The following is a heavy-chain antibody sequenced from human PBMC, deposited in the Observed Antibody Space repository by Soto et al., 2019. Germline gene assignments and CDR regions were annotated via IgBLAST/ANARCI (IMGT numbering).Heavy chain of an antibody. D-gene: IGHD3-10*01. CDR1: GFTFSSYA. CDR2: ISYDGSNK. J-gene: IGHJ4*02. V-gene: IGHV3-30-3*01. Sequence: QVQLVESGGGVVQPGRSLRLSCAASGFTFSSYAMHWVRQAPGKGLEWVAVISYDGSNKYYADSVKGRFTISRDNSKNTLYLQMNSLRADDTAVYYCARGPSYYYGSGSYVWGQGTLVTVSS. CDR3: ARGPSYYYGSGSYV.